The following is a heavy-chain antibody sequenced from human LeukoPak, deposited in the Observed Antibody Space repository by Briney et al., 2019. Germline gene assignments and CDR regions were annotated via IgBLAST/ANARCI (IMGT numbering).Heavy chain of an antibody. CDR2: IVGSGGKT. D-gene: IGHD2-21*01. V-gene: IGHV3-23*01. Sequence: GGSLRLSCAASGFTFSSYAMNWVRQAPGKGLEWVSAIVGSGGKTYYADSVKGRFTISRDNSKNTLFLQMNSLRAEDTAVYYCAKTSDVVWYYGMDVWGQGTTVTVSS. CDR1: GFTFSSYA. CDR3: AKTSDVVWYYGMDV. J-gene: IGHJ6*02.